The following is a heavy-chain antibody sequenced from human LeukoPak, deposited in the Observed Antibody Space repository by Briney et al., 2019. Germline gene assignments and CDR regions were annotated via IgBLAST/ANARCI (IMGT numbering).Heavy chain of an antibody. D-gene: IGHD2-15*01. Sequence: PGGTLRFYCAASGFTFSSYGMHWLRQAPGKGLKWLAVIWYDGSNKYYADSVKGGFTISRDNSKNTLYLQMNSLRAEDTALYYCARDVVSATPRYYYYGMDVWGKGTTVTVSS. V-gene: IGHV3-33*01. J-gene: IGHJ6*04. CDR3: ARDVVSATPRYYYYGMDV. CDR2: IWYDGSNK. CDR1: GFTFSSYG.